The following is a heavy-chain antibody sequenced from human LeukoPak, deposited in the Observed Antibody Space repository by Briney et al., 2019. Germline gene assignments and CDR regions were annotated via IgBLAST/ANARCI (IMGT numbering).Heavy chain of an antibody. CDR3: ASSYDDDAFDI. V-gene: IGHV6-1*01. CDR2: TYYRSKWYN. D-gene: IGHD3-16*01. CDR1: GDSVSSNSVA. Sequence: SQTLSLTCAISGDSVSSNSVAWNWIRQSPSRGLEWLGRTYYRSKWYNDYAVSVKSRITINPDTSKNQFSLQLNSVTPEDTAVYYCASSYDDDAFDIWGQGTMVTVSS. J-gene: IGHJ3*02.